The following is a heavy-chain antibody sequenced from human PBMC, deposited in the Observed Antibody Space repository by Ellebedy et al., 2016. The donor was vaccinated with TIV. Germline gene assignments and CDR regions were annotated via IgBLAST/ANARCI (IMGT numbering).Heavy chain of an antibody. D-gene: IGHD5/OR15-5a*01. J-gene: IGHJ4*02. V-gene: IGHV1-18*04. CDR2: ITAYTGNT. Sequence: AASVKVSCKDSGYTFTSYGINWVRQAPGQGLEWMGWITAYTGNTNYARKLQGRVNMATDTSTSTAYMELTNLKSDDTAVSYCARSSSVWSSFDYWGQGTLVTVSS. CDR3: ARSSSVWSSFDY. CDR1: GYTFTSYG.